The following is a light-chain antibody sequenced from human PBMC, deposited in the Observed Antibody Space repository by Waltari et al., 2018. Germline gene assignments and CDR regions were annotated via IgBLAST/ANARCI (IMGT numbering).Light chain of an antibody. Sequence: DVVMTQSPLSLPVTLGQPATISCRSSQSLVHSDGNTYLSWFQQRPGQSPRRLIYKVSTRDSWVPDRFSGSGSGTGFTLKISRVEAEDVGVYYCMQGTDWPRWTFGQGTKVEIK. V-gene: IGKV2-30*02. J-gene: IGKJ1*01. CDR1: QSLVHSDGNTY. CDR3: MQGTDWPRWT. CDR2: KVS.